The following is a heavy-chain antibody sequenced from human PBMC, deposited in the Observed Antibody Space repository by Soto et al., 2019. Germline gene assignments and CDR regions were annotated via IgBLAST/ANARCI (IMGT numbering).Heavy chain of an antibody. J-gene: IGHJ4*02. V-gene: IGHV4-61*01. D-gene: IGHD3-22*01. CDR2: IYYSGST. CDR1: GGSVSSGSYY. CDR3: ARRYYYDSSGYYYYFDY. Sequence: PSETLSLTCTVSGGSVSSGSYYWNWIRQPPGKGLEWIGSIYYSGSTNYNPSLKSRVTISVDTSKNQFSLKLSSVTAADTAVYYCARRYYYDSSGYYYYFDYWGQGTLVTSPQ.